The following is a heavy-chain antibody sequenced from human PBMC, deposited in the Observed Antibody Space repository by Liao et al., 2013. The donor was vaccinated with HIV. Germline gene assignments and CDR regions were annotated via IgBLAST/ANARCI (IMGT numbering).Heavy chain of an antibody. V-gene: IGHV4-59*04. D-gene: IGHD3-10*01. Sequence: QVQLQESGPGLVKPSETLSLTCTVSGGSISSYYWSWIRQPPGKGLEWIGEINHSVSTYYNPSLKSRVTISVDTSKSQFSLKVSSVTAADTAVYYCAKSYGSGDMDVWGKGTTVTVSS. CDR1: GGSISSYY. CDR3: AKSYGSGDMDV. J-gene: IGHJ6*03. CDR2: INHSVST.